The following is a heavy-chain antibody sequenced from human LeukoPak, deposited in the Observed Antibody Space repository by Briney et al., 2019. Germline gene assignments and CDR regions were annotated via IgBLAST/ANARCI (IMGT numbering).Heavy chain of an antibody. V-gene: IGHV1-46*01. CDR3: ARGGRLRGYSYGYRYDAFDI. J-gene: IGHJ3*02. CDR2: INPSGGST. CDR1: GYTFTSYY. Sequence: ASVKVSCKASGYTFTSYYMHWVRQAPGQGLEWMGIINPSGGSTSYAQKFQGRVTMTRDTSTGTVYMELSRLRSEDTAVYYCARGGRLRGYSYGYRYDAFDIWGQGTMVTVSS. D-gene: IGHD5-18*01.